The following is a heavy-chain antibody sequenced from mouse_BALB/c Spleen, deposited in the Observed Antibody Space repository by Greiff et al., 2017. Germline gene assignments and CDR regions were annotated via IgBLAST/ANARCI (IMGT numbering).Heavy chain of an antibody. D-gene: IGHD1-2*01. CDR2: ISYSGST. CDR3: ARLRLYSGYDY. CDR1: GYSITSDYA. V-gene: IGHV3-2*02. Sequence: EVKLLESGPGLVKPSQSLSLTCTVTGYSITSDYAWNWIRQFPGNTLEWMGYISYSGSTSYNPSLKSRISITRDTSKNQFFLQLNSVTTEDTATYYCARLRLYSGYDYWGQGTTLTVSS. J-gene: IGHJ2*01.